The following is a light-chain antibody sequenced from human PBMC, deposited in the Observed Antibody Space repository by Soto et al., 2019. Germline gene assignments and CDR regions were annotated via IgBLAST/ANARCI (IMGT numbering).Light chain of an antibody. CDR2: EGS. V-gene: IGLV2-23*01. J-gene: IGLJ2*01. CDR3: CSYAGSSSV. Sequence: QSALTQPASVSGSPGQSITISCTGTSSDVGSYDLVSWYQQHPDKAPKLIIYEGSKRPSGVSNRFSGSKSGNTASLTISGLQAEDEADYFCCSYAGSSSVFGGGTKVTVL. CDR1: SSDVGSYDL.